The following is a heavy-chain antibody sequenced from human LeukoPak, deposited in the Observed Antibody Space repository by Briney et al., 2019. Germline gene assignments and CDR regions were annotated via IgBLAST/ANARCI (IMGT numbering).Heavy chain of an antibody. V-gene: IGHV4-59*01. CDR3: ARDRSWSFFSA. D-gene: IGHD6-13*01. J-gene: IGHJ4*02. CDR2: IYYSGST. Sequence: SETLSLTCTVSGGSISSYYWSWVRQPPGKGLEWIGYIYYSGSTSYNPSLKSRVTISVDTSKNQFSLKLSPVTAADTAVYYCARDRSWSFFSAWGQGTLVTVSS. CDR1: GGSISSYY.